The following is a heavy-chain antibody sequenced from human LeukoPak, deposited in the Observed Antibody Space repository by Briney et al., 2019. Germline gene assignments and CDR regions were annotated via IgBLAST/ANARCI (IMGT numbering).Heavy chain of an antibody. CDR1: GFTFSSYA. J-gene: IGHJ6*03. D-gene: IGHD3-10*01. CDR3: ARASMVSYYYYMDV. CDR2: ISYDGSNK. Sequence: GRSLRLSCAASGFTFSSYAMPWVRQAPGKGLEWVAVISYDGSNKYYSDSVKGRFTISRDNSKNTLYLQMNSLRAEDTAVYYCARASMVSYYYYMDVWGKGTTVTVSS. V-gene: IGHV3-30*04.